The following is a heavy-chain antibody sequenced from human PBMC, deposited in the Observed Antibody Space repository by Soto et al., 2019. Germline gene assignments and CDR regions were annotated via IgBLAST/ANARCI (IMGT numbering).Heavy chain of an antibody. V-gene: IGHV3-21*01. CDR1: GFTFSSYS. J-gene: IGHJ4*02. CDR3: ARVLRASSTSSFDY. D-gene: IGHD2-2*01. Sequence: GGSLRFSCAASGFTFSSYSMNWVRQAPGKGLEWVSSISSSSSYIYYADSVKGRFTISRDNAKNSLYLQMNSLRAEDTAVYYCARVLRASSTSSFDYWGQGTLVTVSS. CDR2: ISSSSSYI.